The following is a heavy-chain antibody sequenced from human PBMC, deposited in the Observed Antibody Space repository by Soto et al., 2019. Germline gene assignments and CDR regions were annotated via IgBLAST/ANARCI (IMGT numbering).Heavy chain of an antibody. CDR1: GGSISGYY. CDR3: ARDLWGYCGTDCYPLDV. D-gene: IGHD2-21*02. CDR2: MYNTGST. Sequence: PSETLSLTCTVSGGSISGYYWSWILQPPWKGLEWIGYMYNTGSTVYNPSFKSRVTISVDTSKNQFSLKLNSVTAADTAVYYCARDLWGYCGTDCYPLDVWGQGTKGTVS. V-gene: IGHV4-59*01. J-gene: IGHJ6*02.